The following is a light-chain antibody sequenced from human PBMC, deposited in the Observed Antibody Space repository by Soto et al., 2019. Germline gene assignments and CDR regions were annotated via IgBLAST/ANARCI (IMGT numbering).Light chain of an antibody. J-gene: IGKJ1*01. Sequence: DIQTTPSSSTLSASVGDRVTITCRASQSISSWLAWYQQKPGKAPKLLIYKASSLESGVPSRFSGSGSGTEFTLTISSLQPDDFATYYCQQYNSYSTFGQGTKVDIK. CDR2: KAS. CDR1: QSISSW. V-gene: IGKV1-5*03. CDR3: QQYNSYST.